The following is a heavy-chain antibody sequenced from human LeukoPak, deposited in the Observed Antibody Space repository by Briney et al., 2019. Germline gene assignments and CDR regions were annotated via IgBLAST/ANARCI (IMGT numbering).Heavy chain of an antibody. CDR1: GGSISSYY. CDR2: IYYSGST. J-gene: IGHJ6*04. V-gene: IGHV4-59*01. Sequence: PSETLSLTCTVSGGSISSYYWSWIRQPPGKGLEWIGYIYYSGSTNYNPSLKSRVTISVDTSKNQFSLKLSSVTAVDTAVYYCARDRVLWFGESFTDYYYYGMDVWGKGTTVTVSS. CDR3: ARDRVLWFGESFTDYYYYGMDV. D-gene: IGHD3-10*01.